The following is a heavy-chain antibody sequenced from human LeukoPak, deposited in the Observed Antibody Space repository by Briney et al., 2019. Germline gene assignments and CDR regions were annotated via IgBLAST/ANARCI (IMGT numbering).Heavy chain of an antibody. J-gene: IGHJ4*02. CDR3: AKARSYDFWSGYYLYDY. CDR1: GFTFSSYA. CDR2: ISGSGGST. Sequence: PGGSLRLSCAASGFTFSSYAMSWVRQAPGKGLEWVSAISGSGGSTYYADSVKGRFTISRDSSKNTLYLQMNSLRAEDTAVYYCAKARSYDFWSGYYLYDYWGQGTLVTVSS. D-gene: IGHD3-3*01. V-gene: IGHV3-23*01.